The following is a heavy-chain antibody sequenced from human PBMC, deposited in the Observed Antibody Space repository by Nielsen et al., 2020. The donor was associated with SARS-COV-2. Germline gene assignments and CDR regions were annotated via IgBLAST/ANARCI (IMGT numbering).Heavy chain of an antibody. CDR3: ARDAYGDLIYGMDV. Sequence: GESLKISCTASEFSFMTYNMHWVRQAPGKGLEWVAAILHYGGNVYHADSVKGRFTISRDNSRNTLYLQMNTLRPEDTAVYSCARDAYGDLIYGMDVWGRGTTVTVSS. D-gene: IGHD4-17*01. V-gene: IGHV3-30*04. CDR1: EFSFMTYN. CDR2: ILHYGGNV. J-gene: IGHJ6*02.